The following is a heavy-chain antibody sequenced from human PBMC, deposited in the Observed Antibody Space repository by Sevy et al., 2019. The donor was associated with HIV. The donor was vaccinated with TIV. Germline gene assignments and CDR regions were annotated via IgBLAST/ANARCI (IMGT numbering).Heavy chain of an antibody. CDR1: GFTFSSYE. Sequence: GGSLRLSCAASGFTFSSYEMSWVRQAPGKGLEWVSSINYIDRYIKYANSVRGRFTISGDNPKNSLSLRMNSLRDDDTAMYYCARLQSCGGSCYTFDSWGQGTLVTVSS. CDR2: INYIDRYI. J-gene: IGHJ4*02. D-gene: IGHD2-15*01. CDR3: ARLQSCGGSCYTFDS. V-gene: IGHV3-21*06.